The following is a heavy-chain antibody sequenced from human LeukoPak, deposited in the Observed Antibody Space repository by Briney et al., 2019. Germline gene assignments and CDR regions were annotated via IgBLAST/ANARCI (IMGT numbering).Heavy chain of an antibody. D-gene: IGHD2-21*01. V-gene: IGHV3-74*01. CDR3: ARYCGGDCSGMDV. CDR2: INTDGSSP. CDR1: GFTFSAYW. Sequence: GSLRLSCAASGFTFSAYWMHWVRQAPGKGLVWVSRINTDGSSPTYAASVKGRFTISRDNAKNSLYLQMNSLRAEDTAVYYCARYCGGDCSGMDVWGQGTTVTVSS. J-gene: IGHJ6*02.